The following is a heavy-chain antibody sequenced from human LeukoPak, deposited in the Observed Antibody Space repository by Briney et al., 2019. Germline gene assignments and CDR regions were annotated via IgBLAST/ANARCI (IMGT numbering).Heavy chain of an antibody. J-gene: IGHJ4*02. D-gene: IGHD4-17*01. CDR3: ARDSDYASDY. Sequence: GASVKVSCKASGYTFTSYGISWVRQAPGQGLEWMGRIIPIFGTANYAQKFQGRVTITTDESTSTAYMELSSLRSEDTAVYYCARDSDYASDYWGQGTLVTVSS. V-gene: IGHV1-69*05. CDR2: IIPIFGTA. CDR1: GYTFTSYG.